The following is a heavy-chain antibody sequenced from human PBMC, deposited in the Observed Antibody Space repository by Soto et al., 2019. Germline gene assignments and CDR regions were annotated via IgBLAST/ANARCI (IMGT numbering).Heavy chain of an antibody. J-gene: IGHJ4*02. CDR3: ARNSGWFGELLYFDY. CDR2: IYYSGST. Sequence: SETLSLTCTASGGSICSSSYSWGWIRQPPGKGLEWIGSIYYSGSTYYNPSLKSRVTISVDTSKNQFSLKLSSVTAADTAVYYCARNSGWFGELLYFDYWGQGTLVTVSS. D-gene: IGHD3-10*01. CDR1: GGSICSSSYS. V-gene: IGHV4-39*01.